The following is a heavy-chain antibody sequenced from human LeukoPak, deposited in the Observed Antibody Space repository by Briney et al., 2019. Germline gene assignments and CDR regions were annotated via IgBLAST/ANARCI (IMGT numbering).Heavy chain of an antibody. D-gene: IGHD5-18*01. Sequence: PGGSLRLSCAASGFTFSIYAMSWVRQAPGKGLEWVSAISGSGGSTYYADSVKGRFTISRDNSKNTLYLQMNSLRAEDTAVYYCAKDSVDTAMVPTNYYYYYYMDVWGKGTTVTVSS. J-gene: IGHJ6*03. CDR3: AKDSVDTAMVPTNYYYYYYMDV. V-gene: IGHV3-23*01. CDR1: GFTFSIYA. CDR2: ISGSGGST.